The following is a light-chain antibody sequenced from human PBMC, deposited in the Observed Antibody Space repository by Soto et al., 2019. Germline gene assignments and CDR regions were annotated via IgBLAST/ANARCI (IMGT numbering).Light chain of an antibody. CDR2: GNS. CDR3: QSYDSSLSGWV. J-gene: IGLJ3*02. V-gene: IGLV1-40*01. Sequence: QSVLTQPPSVSGAPGQRVTISCTGSSSNIGAGYDVHWYQQLPGTAPKLLIYGNSNRPSGVPDRCSGSKSGTSASPAITGLQAEDEADYFRQSYDSSLSGWVFGGGTKLTVL. CDR1: SSNIGAGYD.